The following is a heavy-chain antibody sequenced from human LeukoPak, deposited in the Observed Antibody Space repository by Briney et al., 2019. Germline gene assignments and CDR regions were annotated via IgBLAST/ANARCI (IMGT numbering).Heavy chain of an antibody. CDR3: ARGVTVAGTFYFDY. D-gene: IGHD6-19*01. J-gene: IGHJ4*02. CDR1: GGSISSGGYY. V-gene: IGHV4-31*03. Sequence: SETLFLTCTVSGGSISSGGYYWSWIRQHPGKGLEWIGYIYYSGSTYYNPSLKSRVTISVDTSKNQFSLKLSSVTAADTAVYYCARGVTVAGTFYFDYWGQGTLVTVSS. CDR2: IYYSGST.